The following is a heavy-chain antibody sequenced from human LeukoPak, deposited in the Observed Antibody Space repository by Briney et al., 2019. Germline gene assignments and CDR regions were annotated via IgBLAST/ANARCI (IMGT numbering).Heavy chain of an antibody. Sequence: GGSLRLSCAASGFTFSTYVMSCVRQAPGKGLERVSGISASGGSTSYADSVKGRFTISRDNSKNTLYLQMNSLRAEDTAVYYCARGGATSYFDYWGQGTLVTVSS. CDR1: GFTFSTYV. V-gene: IGHV3-23*01. CDR3: ARGGATSYFDY. J-gene: IGHJ4*02. CDR2: ISASGGST. D-gene: IGHD3-16*01.